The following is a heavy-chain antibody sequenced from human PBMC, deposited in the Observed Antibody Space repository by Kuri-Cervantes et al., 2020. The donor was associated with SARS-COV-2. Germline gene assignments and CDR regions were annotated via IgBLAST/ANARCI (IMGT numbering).Heavy chain of an antibody. V-gene: IGHV3-73*01. J-gene: IGHJ6*02. CDR3: AQDVQYCTRTSCSHYDYYGMDV. Sequence: GGSLRLSCGASGFTFSASAIYWVRQASGKGLEWIGRIRNKANNYATTYVASVKGRFTISRDDSKNTAYLQMNNLKTEDTAVYYCAQDVQYCTRTSCSHYDYYGMDVWGQGTTVTVSS. CDR2: IRNKANNYAT. CDR1: GFTFSASA. D-gene: IGHD2-2*01.